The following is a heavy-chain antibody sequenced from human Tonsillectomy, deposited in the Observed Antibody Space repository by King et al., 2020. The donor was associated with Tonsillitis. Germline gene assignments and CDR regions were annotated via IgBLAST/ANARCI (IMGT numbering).Heavy chain of an antibody. Sequence: VQLVESGGGVVQPGGSLRLSCAASGFTFSSYGMHWVRQAPGKGLEWVAFIRYDGSKKYYPDSVKGRFTISRDNSKNTVYLQMNSLRAEDTAIYYCASPRLAYSSGWDGGIFGNWGRGTLVTVSS. CDR3: ASPRLAYSSGWDGGIFGN. D-gene: IGHD6-19*01. J-gene: IGHJ4*02. CDR2: IRYDGSKK. CDR1: GFTFSSYG. V-gene: IGHV3-30*02.